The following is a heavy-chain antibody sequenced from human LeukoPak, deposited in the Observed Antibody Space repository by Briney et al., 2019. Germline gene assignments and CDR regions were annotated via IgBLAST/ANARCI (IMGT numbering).Heavy chain of an antibody. J-gene: IGHJ4*02. CDR3: ARFPSSSWTYYFDY. CDR1: GYTFTSYD. CDR2: MNPNSGNT. D-gene: IGHD6-13*01. Sequence: ASVKVSCKASGYTFTSYDINWVRQATGQGLEWMGWMNPNSGNTGYAQKFQGRVTMTRNTSISTAYVELSSLRSEDTAVYYCARFPSSSWTYYFDYWGQGTLVTVSS. V-gene: IGHV1-8*01.